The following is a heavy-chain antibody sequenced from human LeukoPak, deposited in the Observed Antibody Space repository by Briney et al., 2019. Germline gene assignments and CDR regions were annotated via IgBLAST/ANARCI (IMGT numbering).Heavy chain of an antibody. CDR1: GFTFSNAW. Sequence: GGSLRLSCAASGFTFSNAWMNWVRQAPGKGLEWVSSISSSSSYIYYADSVKGRFTISRDNAKNSLYLQMNSLRAEDTAVYYCARSARSGYYYGSDYWGQGTLVTVSS. CDR3: ARSARSGYYYGSDY. J-gene: IGHJ4*02. D-gene: IGHD3-22*01. CDR2: ISSSSSYI. V-gene: IGHV3-21*01.